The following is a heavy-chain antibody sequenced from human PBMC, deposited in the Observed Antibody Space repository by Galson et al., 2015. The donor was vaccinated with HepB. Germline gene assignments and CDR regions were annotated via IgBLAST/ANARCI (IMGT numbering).Heavy chain of an antibody. D-gene: IGHD1-26*01. V-gene: IGHV1-58*01. CDR3: AAGANGNP. CDR2: IVVGSGNT. CDR1: GFTFTHSA. J-gene: IGHJ5*02. Sequence: SVKVSCKASGFTFTHSAVQWVRQARGQRLEWIGWIVVGSGNTNYAQKFQERVTITRDMSTSTAYMELSSLRSEDTAVYYCAAGANGNPWGQGTLVTVSS.